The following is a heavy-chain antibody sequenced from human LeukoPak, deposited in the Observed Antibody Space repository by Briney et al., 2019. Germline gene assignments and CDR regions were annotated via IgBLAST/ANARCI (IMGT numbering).Heavy chain of an antibody. CDR2: ITGSGDST. J-gene: IGHJ4*02. CDR1: GLTFSSYA. V-gene: IGHV3-23*01. CDR3: AKDRSSSFLPVDS. D-gene: IGHD6-13*01. Sequence: PGGSLRLSRAASGLTFSSYAMTWVRQAPGKGLEWVSTITGSGDSTYYADSVKGRFTISRDNSKNTLYLQMNNLRADDTAVYYCAKDRSSSFLPVDSWGQGTLVTVSS.